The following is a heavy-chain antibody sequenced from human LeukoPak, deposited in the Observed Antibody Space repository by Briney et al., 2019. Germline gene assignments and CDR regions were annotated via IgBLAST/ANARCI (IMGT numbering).Heavy chain of an antibody. CDR1: GFSFSSYT. CDR3: ARDWKTTVTKGNWFDP. CDR2: ISSSSSYI. V-gene: IGHV3-21*04. D-gene: IGHD4-17*01. J-gene: IGHJ5*02. Sequence: GGSLRLSCAASGFSFSSYTMKWVPQAPGKGLEWVSIISSSSSYIYYADSVEGRFTISRDNAKNSLYLQMNSLRAEDTDVYCCARDWKTTVTKGNWFDPWGQGTLVTVSS.